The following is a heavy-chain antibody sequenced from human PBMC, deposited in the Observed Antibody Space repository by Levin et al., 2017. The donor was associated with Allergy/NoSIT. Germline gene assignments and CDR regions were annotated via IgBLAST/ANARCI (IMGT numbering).Heavy chain of an antibody. CDR2: ISGSGGST. J-gene: IGHJ2*01. V-gene: IGHV3-23*01. Sequence: PGESLKISCAASGFTFSNYAMNWVRQAPGKGLEWVSTISGSGGSTYYADSVKGRFTISRDNSKNTLFLQMNSLTAEDTAVYYCANGDGSQEGRRSSSYWYFDRWGRGTLVTVSS. CDR1: GFTFSNYA. CDR3: ANGDGSQEGRRSSSYWYFDR. D-gene: IGHD3-10*01.